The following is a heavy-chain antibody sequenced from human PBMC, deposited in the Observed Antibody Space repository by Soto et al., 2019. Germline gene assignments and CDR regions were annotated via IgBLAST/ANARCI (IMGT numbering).Heavy chain of an antibody. V-gene: IGHV1-8*01. CDR3: ARGLSFTMVRGVIRGPYYYYGMDV. CDR1: GYTFTSYD. J-gene: IGHJ6*02. Sequence: ASVKVSCKASGYTFTSYDINWVRQATGQGLEWMGWMNPNSGNTGYAQKFQGRVTMTRNTSISTAYMELSSLRSEDTAVYYCARGLSFTMVRGVIRGPYYYYGMDVWGQGTTVTVSS. D-gene: IGHD3-10*01. CDR2: MNPNSGNT.